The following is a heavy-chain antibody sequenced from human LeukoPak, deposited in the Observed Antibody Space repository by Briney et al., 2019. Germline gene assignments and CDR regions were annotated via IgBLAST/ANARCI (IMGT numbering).Heavy chain of an antibody. V-gene: IGHV3-48*01. D-gene: IGHD5-24*01. CDR3: ARDYKYAFDN. Sequence: GGSLRLSCAASGFTFSDYSMNRVRQAPGKGLEWISYIGIDSGNTNYADSVKGRFTISGHKAKNSLYLQMNSLRVEDTAVYYCARDYKYAFDNWGQGTLVTVSS. CDR2: IGIDSGNT. CDR1: GFTFSDYS. J-gene: IGHJ4*02.